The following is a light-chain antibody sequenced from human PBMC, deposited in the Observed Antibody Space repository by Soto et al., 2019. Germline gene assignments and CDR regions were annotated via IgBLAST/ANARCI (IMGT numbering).Light chain of an antibody. CDR2: DDS. J-gene: IGLJ3*02. Sequence: SYELTQPPSVSVAPGQTARITCGGNNIGSKSVHWYQQKPGQAPVLVVYDDSDRPSGRPERFSGSNSGNTATLTISRVEAGDEADYYCQVWDSRGVFGGGTKLTVL. V-gene: IGLV3-21*02. CDR3: QVWDSRGV. CDR1: NIGSKS.